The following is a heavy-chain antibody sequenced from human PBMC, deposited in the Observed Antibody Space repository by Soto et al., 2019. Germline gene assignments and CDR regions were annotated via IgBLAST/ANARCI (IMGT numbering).Heavy chain of an antibody. J-gene: IGHJ5*02. Sequence: ASVKVSCKSSGYTFTSSAMHSVRQAPVQRKERMGWINAGNGNTKYLQKFQGRGTITRAPSASTAYMELSSLRSGVTAVYYCVREWSCSGGSCYAYNWFDPWGQGTLVTVSS. CDR1: GYTFTSSA. D-gene: IGHD2-15*01. V-gene: IGHV1-3*01. CDR2: INAGNGNT. CDR3: VREWSCSGGSCYAYNWFDP.